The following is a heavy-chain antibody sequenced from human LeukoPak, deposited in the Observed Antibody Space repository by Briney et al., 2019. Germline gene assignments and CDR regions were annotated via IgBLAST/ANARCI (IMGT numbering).Heavy chain of an antibody. CDR3: ARDWYYSIDY. CDR2: INSDGTT. D-gene: IGHD3-16*01. CDR1: GFSFSSTW. Sequence: GGSLRLSCAASGFSFSSTWMHWVRQAPGEGLVWVSRINSDGTTTYADSVKGRFTISRDNAKNTLYLQMNSLRVEDTAVYYCARDWYYSIDYWGRGTLVTVSP. V-gene: IGHV3-74*01. J-gene: IGHJ4*02.